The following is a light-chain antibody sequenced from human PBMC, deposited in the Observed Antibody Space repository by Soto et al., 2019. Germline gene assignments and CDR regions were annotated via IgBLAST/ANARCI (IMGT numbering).Light chain of an antibody. CDR3: ASWDDSLNAWV. CDR1: NSNIGSHT. V-gene: IGLV1-44*01. Sequence: QSVLTQPPSASGTPGQRVTISCSGSNSNIGSHTVNWYQQLPGTAPKLLTDSNSHRPSGVPDRFSGSKSGTSASLAINGLQSEDEADYYCASWDDSLNAWVFGGGTKLTVL. J-gene: IGLJ3*02. CDR2: SNS.